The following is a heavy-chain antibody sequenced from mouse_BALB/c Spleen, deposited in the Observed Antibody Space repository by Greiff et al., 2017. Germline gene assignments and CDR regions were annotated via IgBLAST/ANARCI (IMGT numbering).Heavy chain of an antibody. CDR3: ASAHYYGSSTRFAY. CDR1: GFTFSDYY. J-gene: IGHJ3*01. V-gene: IGHV5-4*02. Sequence: DVMLVESGGGLVKPGGSLKLSCAASGFTFSDYYMYWVRQTPEKRLEWVATISDGGSYTYYPDSVKGRFTISRDNAKNNLYLQMSSLKSEDTAMYYCASAHYYGSSTRFAYWGQGTLVTVSA. CDR2: ISDGGSYT. D-gene: IGHD1-1*01.